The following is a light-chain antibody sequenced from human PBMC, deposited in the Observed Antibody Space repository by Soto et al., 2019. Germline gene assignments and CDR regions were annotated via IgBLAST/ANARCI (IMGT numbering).Light chain of an antibody. V-gene: IGLV1-44*01. CDR3: AAWDDNLRGYWV. J-gene: IGLJ2*01. CDR2: TDN. Sequence: QSVLTQPPSVSAGPGQRVTISCSGSTSNIGKNTVNWYQHLPGTAPKLLIYTDNERPSGVPDRFSGSKSGTSASLAISGLRSEDEADYYCAAWDDNLRGYWVFGGGTKVTVL. CDR1: TSNIGKNT.